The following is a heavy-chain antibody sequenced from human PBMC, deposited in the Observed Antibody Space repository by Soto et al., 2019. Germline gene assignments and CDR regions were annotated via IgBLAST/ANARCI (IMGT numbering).Heavy chain of an antibody. CDR3: ARPKSSDP. J-gene: IGHJ5*02. CDR2: IYYGGST. Sequence: SETLSLTCTVSGGSISSSSDYWGWIRQPPGKGLEWIGSIYYGGSTYYNPSLKSRVTISVDTSKNQFSLKLSSVTAAETAVYYCARPKSSDPWGQGTLVTVSS. CDR1: GGSISSSSDY. V-gene: IGHV4-39*01.